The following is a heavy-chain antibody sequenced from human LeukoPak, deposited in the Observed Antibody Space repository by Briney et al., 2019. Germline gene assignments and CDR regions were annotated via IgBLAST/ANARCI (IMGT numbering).Heavy chain of an antibody. V-gene: IGHV4-59*01. Sequence: SETLSLTCTVSGGSISSYYWSWIRQPPGKGLEWIGYIYYSGSTNYNPSLKSRVTISVDTSKNQFSLKLSSVTAADTAVYYCARQVEGLISYGYFDLWGRGTLVTVSS. CDR1: GGSISSYY. CDR2: IYYSGST. J-gene: IGHJ2*01. D-gene: IGHD5-18*01. CDR3: ARQVEGLISYGYFDL.